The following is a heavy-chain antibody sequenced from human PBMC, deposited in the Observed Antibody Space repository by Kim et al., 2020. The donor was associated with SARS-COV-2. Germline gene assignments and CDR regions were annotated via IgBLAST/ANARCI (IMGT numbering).Heavy chain of an antibody. CDR3: ARGGGIKRVYGMDV. CDR2: INPNGGTT. J-gene: IGHJ6*02. V-gene: IGHV1-46*04. Sequence: ASVKVSCKASGYTFTTYYIHWLRQAPGQGLDWVGIINPNGGTTIYAQDLQGRITMTRDTSTSTIYMELNSLRSEDTAVYYCARGGGIKRVYGMDVWGQGTTVTVSS. CDR1: GYTFTTYY. D-gene: IGHD2-15*01.